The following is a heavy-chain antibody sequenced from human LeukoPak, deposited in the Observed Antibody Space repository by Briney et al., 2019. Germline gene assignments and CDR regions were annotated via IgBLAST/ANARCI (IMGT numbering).Heavy chain of an antibody. CDR2: ISDSGGRT. Sequence: PGGSLRLSCAVSGITLSNYGMSWVRQVPGKGLEWVAGISDSGGRTNYADSVKGRFTISRDNPKNTLYLQMNSLRAEDTAVYFCAKRGVVIRGILVIGYHQEAYHYDFWGQGVLVTVSS. CDR3: AKRGVVIRGILVIGYHQEAYHYDF. J-gene: IGHJ4*02. V-gene: IGHV3-23*01. D-gene: IGHD3-10*01. CDR1: GITLSNYG.